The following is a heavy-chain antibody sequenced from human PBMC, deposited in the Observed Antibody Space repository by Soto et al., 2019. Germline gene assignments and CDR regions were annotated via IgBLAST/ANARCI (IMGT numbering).Heavy chain of an antibody. J-gene: IGHJ3*02. CDR1: GFTFSSYA. D-gene: IGHD3-9*01. Sequence: QVQLVESGGGVVQPGRSLRLSCAASGFTFSSYAMHWVRQAPGKGLEWVAVISYDGSNKYYADSVKGRFTISRDNSKNTLYLQMNSLRAEDTAVYYCARADYDILTGYYIGAFDIWGPGTMVTVSS. CDR2: ISYDGSNK. CDR3: ARADYDILTGYYIGAFDI. V-gene: IGHV3-30-3*01.